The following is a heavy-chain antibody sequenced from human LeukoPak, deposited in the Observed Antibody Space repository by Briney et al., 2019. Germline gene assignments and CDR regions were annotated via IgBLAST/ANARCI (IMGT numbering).Heavy chain of an antibody. V-gene: IGHV3-30-3*01. CDR1: GFTFSSYA. D-gene: IGHD1-26*01. CDR3: AKGGGGSYVTPNYFDY. CDR2: ISYDGSNK. Sequence: PGGSLRLSCAASGFTFSSYAMHWVRQAPGKGLEWVAVISYDGSNKYYADSVKGRFTISRDNSKNTLYLQMNSLRAEDTAVYYCAKGGGGSYVTPNYFDYWGQGTLVTVSS. J-gene: IGHJ4*02.